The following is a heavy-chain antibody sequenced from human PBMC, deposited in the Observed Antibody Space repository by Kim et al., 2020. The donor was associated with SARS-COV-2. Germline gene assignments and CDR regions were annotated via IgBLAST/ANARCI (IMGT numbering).Heavy chain of an antibody. Sequence: GESLKISCKGSGYSFTSYWIGWVRQMPGKGLEWMGIIYPGDSDTRYSPSFQGQVTISADKSISTAYLQWSSLKASDTAMYYCARPLEYDSSGYSAFDIWGQGTMVTVSS. CDR3: ARPLEYDSSGYSAFDI. J-gene: IGHJ3*02. V-gene: IGHV5-51*01. CDR1: GYSFTSYW. D-gene: IGHD3-22*01. CDR2: IYPGDSDT.